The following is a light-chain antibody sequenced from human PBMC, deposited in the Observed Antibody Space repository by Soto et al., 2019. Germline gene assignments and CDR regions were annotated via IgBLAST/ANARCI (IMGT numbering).Light chain of an antibody. CDR2: KVS. J-gene: IGKJ1*01. CDR1: QSLVYSDGNTS. CDR3: MQGTHWPPT. V-gene: IGKV2-30*01. Sequence: DVVMTQSPLSLPVTLGQPASISCRSSQSLVYSDGNTSLNWFHQRPGQSPRSLIYKVSDRDFGVPNRFSGSGSGTDFTLEISRVEAEEVGVYSCMQGTHWPPTFGQGTKVEIK.